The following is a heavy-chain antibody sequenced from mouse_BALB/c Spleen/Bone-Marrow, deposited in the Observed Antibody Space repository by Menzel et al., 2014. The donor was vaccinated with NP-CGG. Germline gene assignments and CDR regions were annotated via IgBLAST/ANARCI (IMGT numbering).Heavy chain of an antibody. CDR2: INRNGGSS. D-gene: IGHD2-1*01. J-gene: IGHJ2*01. Sequence: EVHLVESGGGLVQPGGSLKVSCAASGFTFXNYGMSWVRQTPDKRLELVATINRNGGSSYYPDSVKDRFTISRDNAKNTLYLQMSSLKSEDTAIYYCSRGNYGNYVDYFDYWGQGTTLTVSS. CDR1: GFTFXNYG. CDR3: SRGNYGNYVDYFDY. V-gene: IGHV5-6-3*01.